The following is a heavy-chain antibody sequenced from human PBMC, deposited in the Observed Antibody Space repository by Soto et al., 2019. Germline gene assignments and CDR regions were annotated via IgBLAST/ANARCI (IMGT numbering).Heavy chain of an antibody. CDR2: IIPILGIA. D-gene: IGHD5-12*01. CDR3: ARDRRDGYNWVSDY. J-gene: IGHJ4*02. V-gene: IGHV1-69*08. CDR1: GGTFSSYT. Sequence: QVQLVQSGAEVKKPGSSVKVSCKASGGTFSSYTISWVRQAPGQGLEWMGRIIPILGIANYAQRFQGRVTITADKSTSTAYMELSCLRSEDTAVYYCARDRRDGYNWVSDYWGQGTLVTVSS.